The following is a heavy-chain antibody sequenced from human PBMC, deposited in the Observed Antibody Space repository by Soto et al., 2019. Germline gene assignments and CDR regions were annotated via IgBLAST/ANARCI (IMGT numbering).Heavy chain of an antibody. Sequence: EVQLVESGGGLVQPGGSLRLSCAASGFTFSSYWMHWFRQLPGKGLVRVSRINSAGSRTSYADAVKGRFTISRANAKNTLYLQLDSHRAEDTAVYYCARGRSTVTTYYMDVWGKGTTVTVSS. CDR3: ARGRSTVTTYYMDV. J-gene: IGHJ6*03. V-gene: IGHV3-74*01. CDR1: GFTFSSYW. D-gene: IGHD4-17*01. CDR2: INSAGSRT.